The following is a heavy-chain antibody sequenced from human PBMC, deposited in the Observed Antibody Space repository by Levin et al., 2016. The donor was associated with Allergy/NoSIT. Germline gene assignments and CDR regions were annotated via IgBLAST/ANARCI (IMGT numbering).Heavy chain of an antibody. D-gene: IGHD3-9*01. V-gene: IGHV1-18*04. J-gene: IGHJ4*02. CDR2: ISAYNGNT. CDR3: AREGQNDILTGYTPSYFDY. CDR1: GYTITSYG. Sequence: ASVKVSCKASGYTITSYGISWVRQAPGQGLEWMGWISAYNGNTNYAQKLQGRVTMTTDTSTSTAYMELRSLRSDDTAVYYCAREGQNDILTGYTPSYFDYWGQGTLVTVSS.